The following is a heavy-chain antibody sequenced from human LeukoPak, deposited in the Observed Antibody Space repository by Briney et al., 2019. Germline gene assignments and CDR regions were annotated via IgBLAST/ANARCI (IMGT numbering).Heavy chain of an antibody. CDR2: IANGGGST. Sequence: GGSLRLSCAASRFTFSTYAVSWVRQAPGKGLEWISTIANGGGSTYYADSVKGRFTISRDNSKNTLYLQMNSLRAEDTAVYYCAKSHSVEQRGYFDYWGQGTLVTVSS. V-gene: IGHV3-23*01. CDR1: RFTFSTYA. CDR3: AKSHSVEQRGYFDY. J-gene: IGHJ4*02. D-gene: IGHD1/OR15-1a*01.